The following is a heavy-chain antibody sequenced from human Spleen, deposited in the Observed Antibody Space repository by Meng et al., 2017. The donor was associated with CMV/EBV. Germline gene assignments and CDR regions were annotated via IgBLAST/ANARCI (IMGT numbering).Heavy chain of an antibody. D-gene: IGHD3-3*01. CDR1: GYSISSGYY. J-gene: IGHJ4*02. CDR3: AHRRQYYDFWSADYPDYFDY. Sequence: TLSLTCTVSGYSISSGYYWGWIRQPPGKALESLALIYWNDDKRYSPSLKSRLTVTKDISKNQVVLSMTNMDPLDSGTYYCAHRRQYYDFWSADYPDYFDYWGQGIQVTVSS. V-gene: IGHV2-5*01. CDR2: IYWNDDK.